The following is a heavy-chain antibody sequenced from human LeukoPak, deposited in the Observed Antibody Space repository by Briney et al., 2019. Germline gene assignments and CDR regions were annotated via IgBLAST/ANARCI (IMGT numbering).Heavy chain of an antibody. J-gene: IGHJ6*03. CDR1: NGSISSHY. Sequence: SETLSLTCTVSNGSISSHYWSWIRQPPGKGLEWIGYSYYSGSTNYNPSLRSRVTISVDTSKNQFSLKLSSVTAADTAVYYCATLAVAATRGPYEYHNNMDVWGKGTTVTVS. CDR2: SYYSGST. V-gene: IGHV4-59*11. D-gene: IGHD6-19*01. CDR3: ATLAVAATRGPYEYHNNMDV.